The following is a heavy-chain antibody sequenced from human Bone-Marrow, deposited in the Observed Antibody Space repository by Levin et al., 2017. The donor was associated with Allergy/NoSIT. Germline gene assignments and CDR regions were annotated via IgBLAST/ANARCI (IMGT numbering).Heavy chain of an antibody. CDR2: ISAGGAST. J-gene: IGHJ2*01. CDR1: GFTFSSYA. V-gene: IGHV3-23*01. CDR3: AKASWSANGGNSYWYFDL. Sequence: GESLKISCAASGFTFSSYAMSWVRQAPGKGLEWVSGISAGGASTYYANSVKGRFTISRDNSKNTLYLQMSSLRADDTAIYYCAKASWSANGGNSYWYFDLWGRGTLVTVSS. D-gene: IGHD4-23*01.